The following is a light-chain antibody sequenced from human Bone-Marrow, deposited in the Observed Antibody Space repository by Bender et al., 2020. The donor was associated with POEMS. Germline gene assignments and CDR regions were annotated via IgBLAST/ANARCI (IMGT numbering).Light chain of an antibody. J-gene: IGLJ1*01. V-gene: IGLV1-40*01. CDR3: QSYDSSLSVYV. CDR1: SSNIGAGYD. Sequence: QSVVTQPPSLSEAPRQRVTISCTGSSSNIGAGYDFHWYQQVPGTAPKVVIYDSTSRPSGVPDRFSGSKSGTSASLAITGLQAEDEADFYCQSYDSSLSVYVFGTGTKVTVL. CDR2: DST.